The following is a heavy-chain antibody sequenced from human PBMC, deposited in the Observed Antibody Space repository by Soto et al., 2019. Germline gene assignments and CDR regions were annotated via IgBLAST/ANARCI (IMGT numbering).Heavy chain of an antibody. Sequence: QGKQQESGPGLVKHSQTLSLTCTVSGGSISSGGYYWTWIREHPEKGLEWIGYIYYSGSTHYNPSLKSRATISADTSKNQFSPDLNFVTGADTAVYYCARDVGTWLGELSTSANYYYGLDVWGQGTTVTVSS. CDR3: ARDVGTWLGELSTSANYYYGLDV. CDR2: IYYSGST. J-gene: IGHJ6*02. CDR1: GGSISSGGYY. V-gene: IGHV4-31*03. D-gene: IGHD3-10*01.